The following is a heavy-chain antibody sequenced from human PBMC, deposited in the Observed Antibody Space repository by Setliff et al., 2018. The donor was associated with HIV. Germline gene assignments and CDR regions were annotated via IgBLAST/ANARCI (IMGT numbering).Heavy chain of an antibody. CDR2: ISYDGSNK. Sequence: GGSLRLSCAASGFTFSSYAIHWVRQAPGKGLEWVAVISYDGSNKYYADSVKGRFTISRDNPNNTLYLQMNSLRADDMAVYYCARDGKSYYNFWSGYHYYYYMDVWGKGATVTVS. D-gene: IGHD3-3*01. CDR1: GFTFSSYA. V-gene: IGHV3-30*04. J-gene: IGHJ6*03. CDR3: ARDGKSYYNFWSGYHYYYYMDV.